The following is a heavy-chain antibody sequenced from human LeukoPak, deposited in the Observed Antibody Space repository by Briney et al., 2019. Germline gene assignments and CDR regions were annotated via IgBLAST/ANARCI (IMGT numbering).Heavy chain of an antibody. CDR1: GFTFSSYS. D-gene: IGHD1-26*01. J-gene: IGHJ4*02. V-gene: IGHV3-21*01. CDR3: ARDGSGSYLSGFDY. Sequence: PGGSLRLSCAASGFTFSSYSMNWVRQAPGKGLEWVSSISSSSSYICYADSVKGRFTISRDNAKNSLYPQMNSRRAEDTAVYYCARDGSGSYLSGFDYWGQGTLVTVSS. CDR2: ISSSSSYI.